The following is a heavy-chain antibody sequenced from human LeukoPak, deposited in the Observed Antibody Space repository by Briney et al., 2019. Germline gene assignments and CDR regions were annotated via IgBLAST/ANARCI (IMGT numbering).Heavy chain of an antibody. J-gene: IGHJ5*02. CDR3: AKVSWYYYGSGSYSWFDP. CDR2: ISGSGGST. V-gene: IGHV3-23*01. Sequence: TGGSLRLSCAASGFTISSYAMSWVRQAPGKGLEWVSAISGSGGSTYYADSVRGRFTISRDNSKNTLYLQMNSLRAEDTAVYYCAKVSWYYYGSGSYSWFDPWGQGTLVTVSS. D-gene: IGHD3-10*01. CDR1: GFTISSYA.